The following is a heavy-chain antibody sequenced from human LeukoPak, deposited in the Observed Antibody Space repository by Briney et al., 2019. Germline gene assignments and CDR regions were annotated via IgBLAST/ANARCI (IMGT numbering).Heavy chain of an antibody. D-gene: IGHD2-2*01. CDR2: INPNSGGT. Sequence: GASVKVSCKASGYTFTSYYMHWVRQAPGQGLEWMGWINPNSGGTNYAQKFQGRVTMTRDTSISTAYMELSRLRSDDTAVYYCARDSGVVVPAADFDYWGQGTLVTVSS. CDR3: ARDSGVVVPAADFDY. J-gene: IGHJ4*02. V-gene: IGHV1-2*02. CDR1: GYTFTSYY.